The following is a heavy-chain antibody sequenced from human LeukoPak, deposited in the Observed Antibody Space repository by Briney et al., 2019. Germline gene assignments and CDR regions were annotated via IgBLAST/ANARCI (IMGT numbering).Heavy chain of an antibody. V-gene: IGHV4-59*01. CDR3: ARGHDSATIGA. Sequence: PSETLSLTCTVSAGSISGYDWNWLRQPPGEGLEWVGGLHYSGSTLYNPSLKSRVTISVDRSKNQLSLKLTSVTAADTAVYFCARGHDSATIGAWGQGTLVTVSS. D-gene: IGHD3-3*01. J-gene: IGHJ5*02. CDR1: AGSISGYD. CDR2: LHYSGST.